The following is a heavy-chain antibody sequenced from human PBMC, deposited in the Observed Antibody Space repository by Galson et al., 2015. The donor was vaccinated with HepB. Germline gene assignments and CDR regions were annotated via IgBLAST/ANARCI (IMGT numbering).Heavy chain of an antibody. D-gene: IGHD3-3*01. Sequence: SGAEVKKTGESLKISCKGSGYKFINYWIGWVRQMPGKGLEWMGVIYPGDSDTRYGPSFQGQVTISVDKSITTAYLQWNSLRASDTAMYYCARLEWLQLSPLDSWGQGTLVTVSS. CDR1: GYKFINYW. CDR3: ARLEWLQLSPLDS. J-gene: IGHJ4*02. CDR2: IYPGDSDT. V-gene: IGHV5-51*03.